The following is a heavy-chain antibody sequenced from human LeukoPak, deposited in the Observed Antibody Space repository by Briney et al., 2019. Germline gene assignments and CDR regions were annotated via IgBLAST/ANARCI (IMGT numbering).Heavy chain of an antibody. D-gene: IGHD2/OR15-2a*01. CDR2: LSYTGKT. J-gene: IGHJ4*02. Sequence: SETLSLTCVVSGASVSSSHWNGIRQLPGRGLEWIGWLSYTGKTDYNPSLTSRVTISLDTSKNQVSLKLRSVTAADTAVYYCSEGYFEPFDHWGQGTLVTVSS. CDR3: SEGYFEPFDH. V-gene: IGHV4-59*02. CDR1: GASVSSSH.